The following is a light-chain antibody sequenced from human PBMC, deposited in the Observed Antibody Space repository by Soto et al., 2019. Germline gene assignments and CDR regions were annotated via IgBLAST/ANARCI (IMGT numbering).Light chain of an antibody. Sequence: QSVLTQPPSVSGAPGQRVTISCTGSSSNIGAGYDVHWYQQLPGTAPKLLIYGNSNRPSGVPDRVSGSKSGTSASLAITGLQAADEADYYCQSYDSSLSGSVVCGGGTKLTVL. CDR1: SSNIGAGYD. CDR3: QSYDSSLSGSVV. CDR2: GNS. V-gene: IGLV1-40*01. J-gene: IGLJ2*01.